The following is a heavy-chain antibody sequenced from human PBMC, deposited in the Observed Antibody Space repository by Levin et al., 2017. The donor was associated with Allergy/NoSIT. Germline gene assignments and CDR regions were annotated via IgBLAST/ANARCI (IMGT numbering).Heavy chain of an antibody. CDR1: GYTFTSYD. D-gene: IGHD1-26*01. Sequence: PGGSLRLSCKASGYTFTSYDINWVRQATGQGLEWMGWMNPNSGNTGYAQTFQGRVTMTWNPSISTAYMDLSSLRSEDTAVYYCARGQDGVESGSYNVGYWGQGTLVTVSS. CDR3: ARGQDGVESGSYNVGY. J-gene: IGHJ4*02. V-gene: IGHV1-8*01. CDR2: MNPNSGNT.